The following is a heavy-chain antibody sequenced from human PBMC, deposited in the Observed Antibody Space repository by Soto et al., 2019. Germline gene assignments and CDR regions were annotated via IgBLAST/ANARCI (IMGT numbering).Heavy chain of an antibody. CDR3: AKPGGSSWSLYYYGMDV. D-gene: IGHD6-13*01. J-gene: IGHJ6*02. V-gene: IGHV3-74*01. Sequence: PGGSLRLSCAASGLIFSNYKMHWVRQAPGKGLVWVSRINTDGSIKYYADSVKGRFTISRDNSKNTLYLQMNSLRAEDTAVYYCAKPGGSSWSLYYYGMDVWGQGTTVTVSS. CDR1: GLIFSNYK. CDR2: INTDGSIK.